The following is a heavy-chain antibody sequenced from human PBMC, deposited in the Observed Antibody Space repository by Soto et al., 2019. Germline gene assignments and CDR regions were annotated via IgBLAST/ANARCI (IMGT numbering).Heavy chain of an antibody. V-gene: IGHV1-18*01. J-gene: IGHJ5*02. D-gene: IGHD6-19*01. Sequence: QVQLVQSGAEVKKPGASVKVSCKASGYTFTSYGISWVRQAPGQGLEWMGWISAYNGNTNYAQKHQGRVTMTTDTXTXXAYMEPRSLRADDTAVYYCARDPPYSSGWYAGFDPWGQGTLVTVSS. CDR2: ISAYNGNT. CDR1: GYTFTSYG. CDR3: ARDPPYSSGWYAGFDP.